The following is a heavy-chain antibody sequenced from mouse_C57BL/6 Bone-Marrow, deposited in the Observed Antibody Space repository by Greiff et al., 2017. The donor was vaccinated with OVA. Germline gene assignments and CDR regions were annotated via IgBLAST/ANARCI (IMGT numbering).Heavy chain of an antibody. Sequence: EVKVVESEGGLVQPGSSMKLSCTASGFTFSDYYMAWVRQVPEKGLEWVANINYDGSSTYYLDSLKSRFIISRDNAKNILYLQMSSLKSEDTATYYCARERGKNSNGFAYWGQGTLVTVSA. J-gene: IGHJ3*01. D-gene: IGHD2-5*01. CDR1: GFTFSDYY. V-gene: IGHV5-16*01. CDR2: INYDGSST. CDR3: ARERGKNSNGFAY.